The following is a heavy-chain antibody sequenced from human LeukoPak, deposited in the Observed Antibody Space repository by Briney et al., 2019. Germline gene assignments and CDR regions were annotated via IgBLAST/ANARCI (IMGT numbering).Heavy chain of an antibody. CDR2: INPNSGGT. CDR1: GYTFTGYY. V-gene: IGHV1-2*04. CDR3: ARSIIVVVPADDYGMDV. Sequence: ASVKVSCKASGYTFTGYYMHWVRQAPGQGLEWMGWINPNSGGTNYAQKFQGWVTMTGDTSISTAYMELSRLRSDDTAVYYCARSIIVVVPADDYGMDVWGKGTTVTVSS. J-gene: IGHJ6*04. D-gene: IGHD2-2*01.